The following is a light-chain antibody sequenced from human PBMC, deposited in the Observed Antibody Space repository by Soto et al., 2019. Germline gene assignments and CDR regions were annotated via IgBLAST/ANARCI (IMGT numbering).Light chain of an antibody. Sequence: EIVLTQAPSTLSLSSGGRVTPSFRASQSVTNNYVAWYQQKPGQAPRLLIYGASSRATGIPDRFSGSGSGTDFTLTISRLEPEDFAVYYCQHYGSSLITFGQGTRLEIK. CDR3: QHYGSSLIT. CDR2: GAS. J-gene: IGKJ5*01. CDR1: QSVTNNY. V-gene: IGKV3-20*01.